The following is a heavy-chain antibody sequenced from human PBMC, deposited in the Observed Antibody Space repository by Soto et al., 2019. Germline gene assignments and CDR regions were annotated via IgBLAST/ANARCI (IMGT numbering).Heavy chain of an antibody. CDR2: IYYSGST. J-gene: IGHJ4*02. CDR1: GGSISSYY. V-gene: IGHV4-59*01. D-gene: IGHD5-18*01. Sequence: PSETLSLTCTVSGGSISSYYWSCIRQPPGKGLEWIVYIYYSGSTNYNPSLKSRVTISVDTSKNQFSLKLGSVTAADTAVYYCARGYSSADFDYWGQGTLVTVSS. CDR3: ARGYSSADFDY.